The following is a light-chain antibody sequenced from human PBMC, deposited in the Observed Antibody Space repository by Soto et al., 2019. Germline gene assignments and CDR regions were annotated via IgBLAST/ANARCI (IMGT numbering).Light chain of an antibody. CDR3: AAWDDSLSGVV. V-gene: IGLV1-47*01. CDR2: RNS. J-gene: IGLJ2*01. CDR1: SSNIGSNY. Sequence: QSVLTRPPSASGTPGQRVTISCSGSSSNIGSNYVYWYQQLPGTVPQLLIYRNSERPSGVPDRFSGSKSGTSASLAISGLRSEDEADYYWAAWDDSLSGVVFGGGTKLTVL.